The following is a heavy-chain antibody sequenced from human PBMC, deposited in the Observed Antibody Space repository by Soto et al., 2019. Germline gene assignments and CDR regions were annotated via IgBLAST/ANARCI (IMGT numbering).Heavy chain of an antibody. CDR2: IYSGGST. CDR1: GFTVSSNY. CDR3: ARVRRAVVVVAAISKYYYYMDV. V-gene: IGHV3-53*04. D-gene: IGHD2-15*01. J-gene: IGHJ6*03. Sequence: EVQLVESGGGLVQPGGSLRLSCAASGFTVSSNYMSWVRQASGKGLEWVSVIYSGGSTYYADSVKGRVTISRHNSKNTMYLQMNSLGAEDTAVYYCARVRRAVVVVAAISKYYYYMDVWGKGTTVTVSS.